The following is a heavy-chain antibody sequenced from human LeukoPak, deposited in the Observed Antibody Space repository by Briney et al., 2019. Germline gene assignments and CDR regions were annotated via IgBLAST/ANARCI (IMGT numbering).Heavy chain of an antibody. CDR1: GYTFTSYY. CDR3: ARWCRSSTSCYTGY. D-gene: IGHD2-2*02. J-gene: IGHJ4*02. CDR2: IIPIFGTA. Sequence: SVKVSCKASGYTFTSYYMHWVRQAPGQGLEWMGGIIPIFGTANYAQKFQGRVTITADESTSTAYMELSSLRSEDTAVYYCARWCRSSTSCYTGYWGQGTLVTVSS. V-gene: IGHV1-69*13.